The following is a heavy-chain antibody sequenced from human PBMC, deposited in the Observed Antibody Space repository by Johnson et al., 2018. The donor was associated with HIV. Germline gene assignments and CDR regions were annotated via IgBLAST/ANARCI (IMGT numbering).Heavy chain of an antibody. Sequence: VQLVESGGGLVQPGGSLRLSCAASEFTVSSNYMSWVRQAPGKGLEWVSVIYSGGSTYYADSVKGRYTISRDNSKNTLYLQMNSLRAEDTAVYYCAKEPAVGYSGSFSGGFDIWGQGTMVTVSS. J-gene: IGHJ3*02. CDR3: AKEPAVGYSGSFSGGFDI. CDR1: EFTVSSNY. D-gene: IGHD1-26*01. V-gene: IGHV3-66*01. CDR2: IYSGGST.